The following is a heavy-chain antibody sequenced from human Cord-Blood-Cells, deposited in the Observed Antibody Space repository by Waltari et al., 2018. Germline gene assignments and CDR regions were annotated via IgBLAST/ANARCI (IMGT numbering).Heavy chain of an antibody. V-gene: IGHV1-69*01. D-gene: IGHD2-21*01. CDR2: IIPIFGTA. J-gene: IGHJ1*01. CDR3: ARVRKYCGGDCYYGYFQH. Sequence: QVQLVQSGAEVKKPGSSVKVSCKASGGTFSSYAISWLRQAPGPGLEWMGGIIPIFGTANDAQKFQGRVTMTADESTSTAYMELGSLRAEDTAVYYCARVRKYCGGDCYYGYFQHWSQGTLVTVSS. CDR1: GGTFSSYA.